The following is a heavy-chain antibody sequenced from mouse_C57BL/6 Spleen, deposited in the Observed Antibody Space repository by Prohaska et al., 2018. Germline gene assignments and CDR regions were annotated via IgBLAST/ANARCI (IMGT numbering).Heavy chain of an antibody. V-gene: IGHV1-15*01. Sequence: ESGGTAYNQKFKGKAILTADKSSSTAYMEPRSLTSEDSAVYYCTPITTVVEGDYWGQGTTLTVSS. CDR2: ESGGT. J-gene: IGHJ2*01. CDR3: TPITTVVEGDY. D-gene: IGHD1-1*01.